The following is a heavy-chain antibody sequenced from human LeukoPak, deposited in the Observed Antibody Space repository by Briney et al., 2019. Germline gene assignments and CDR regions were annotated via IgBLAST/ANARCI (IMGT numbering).Heavy chain of an antibody. CDR2: ISENGDTT. Sequence: PGGSLRLSCVASGFNFQNFGMSWVRQAPGKGLEWVSLISENGDTTYYADSVKGRFTISRDNSKNTLYLQMNSLRAEDTATYYWAKESSEAATASTGLEFWGQGTTVTVSS. CDR3: AKESSEAATASTGLEF. V-gene: IGHV3-23*01. J-gene: IGHJ4*02. D-gene: IGHD1-26*01. CDR1: GFNFQNFG.